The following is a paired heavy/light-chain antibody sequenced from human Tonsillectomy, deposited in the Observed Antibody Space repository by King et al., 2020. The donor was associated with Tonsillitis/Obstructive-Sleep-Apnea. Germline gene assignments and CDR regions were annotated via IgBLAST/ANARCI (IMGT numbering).Heavy chain of an antibody. D-gene: IGHD3-3*01. CDR2: ISGGYSHT. CDR3: ARARINTLFWSAYYFDY. Sequence: QVQLVESGGGLVKPGGSLRLSCAASGFTFSDYYMSWMRQAPGKGLEWVSHISGGYSHTNYADSVKGRFTISRDNAKNSLYLQMNSLRAEDTAVYFCARARINTLFWSAYYFDYWGQGALVTVSS. CDR1: GFTFSDYY. J-gene: IGHJ4*02. V-gene: IGHV3-11*05.
Light chain of an antibody. CDR1: SSDVGGYNY. V-gene: IGLV2-8*01. CDR2: EVN. J-gene: IGLJ3*02. Sequence: QSALTQPPSASGSPGQSVTISCTGTSSDVGGYNYVSWYQQYPGKAPKLMIYEVNQRPSGVPDRFSGSKSGSAASLTVSGLQAEDEADYYCCSYAGNNNWVFGGGTKLTVL. CDR3: CSYAGNNNWV.